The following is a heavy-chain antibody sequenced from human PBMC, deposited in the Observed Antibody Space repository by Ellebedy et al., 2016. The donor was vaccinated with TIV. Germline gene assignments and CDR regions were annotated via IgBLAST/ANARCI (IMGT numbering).Heavy chain of an antibody. CDR3: ASNPTELLLAFDI. Sequence: GESLKISCAASGFPFSTYSMNWVRQAPGKGPEWVPSISGSRSYIYYADSVKGRFTISRDNAKNSLYLQMNSLRGEDTAVYYCASNPTELLLAFDIWGQGTMVTVSS. D-gene: IGHD1-7*01. CDR1: GFPFSTYS. V-gene: IGHV3-21*01. J-gene: IGHJ3*02. CDR2: ISGSRSYI.